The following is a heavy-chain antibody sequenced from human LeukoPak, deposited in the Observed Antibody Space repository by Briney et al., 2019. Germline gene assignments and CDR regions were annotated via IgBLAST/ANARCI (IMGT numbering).Heavy chain of an antibody. J-gene: IGHJ5*02. CDR1: GYSISSGYY. V-gene: IGHV4-38-2*02. CDR2: IYHSGST. Sequence: PSETLSLTCTASGYSISSGYYWGWIRQPPGKGLEWIGSIYHSGSTYYNPSLKSRVTISVDTSKNQFSLKLSSVTAADTAVYYCARVQRGYSGRTTPQNNWFDPWGQGTLVTVSS. CDR3: ARVQRGYSGRTTPQNNWFDP. D-gene: IGHD5-12*01.